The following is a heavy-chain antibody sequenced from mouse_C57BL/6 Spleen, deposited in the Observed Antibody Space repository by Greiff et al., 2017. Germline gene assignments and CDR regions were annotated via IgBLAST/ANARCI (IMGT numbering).Heavy chain of an antibody. D-gene: IGHD2-2*01. Sequence: QVQLKESGAELVKPGASVKMSCKASGYTFTTYPIEWMKQNHGKSLEWIGNFHPYNDDTKYTEKFKGKATLTVEKSSSTVYLELSRLTSDDSAVYYCARGDYGYDWYFDVWGTGTTVTVSS. J-gene: IGHJ1*03. V-gene: IGHV1-47*01. CDR3: ARGDYGYDWYFDV. CDR1: GYTFTTYP. CDR2: FHPYNDDT.